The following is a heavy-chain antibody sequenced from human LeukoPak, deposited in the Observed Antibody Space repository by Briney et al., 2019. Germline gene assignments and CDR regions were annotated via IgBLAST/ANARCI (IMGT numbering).Heavy chain of an antibody. V-gene: IGHV4-4*02. CDR3: ARYYDSSGYYKRAFDY. J-gene: IGHJ4*02. CDR1: GVSINSGNW. CDR2: IYHSGST. D-gene: IGHD3-22*01. Sequence: PSETLSLTCTVSGVSINSGNWWSWVRQPPGKGLEWIGDIYHSGSTNYKPSLKSRVSISVDKSNNQFSLRLSSVTAADTAVYYCARYYDSSGYYKRAFDYWGQGTLVTVSS.